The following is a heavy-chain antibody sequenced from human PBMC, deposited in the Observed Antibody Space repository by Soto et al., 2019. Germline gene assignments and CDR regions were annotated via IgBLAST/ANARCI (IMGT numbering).Heavy chain of an antibody. D-gene: IGHD5-18*01. CDR1: GGTFSSYA. Sequence: QVQLVQSGAEVKKPGSSVKVSCKASGGTFSSYAISWVRQAPGQGLEWMGGIIPIFGTANYAQKFQGRVTITADESTSTAYMELSSLRSEDTAVYYCARGGGYIYGDLLDAFDIWGQGTMVTVSS. CDR2: IIPIFGTA. J-gene: IGHJ3*02. CDR3: ARGGGYIYGDLLDAFDI. V-gene: IGHV1-69*12.